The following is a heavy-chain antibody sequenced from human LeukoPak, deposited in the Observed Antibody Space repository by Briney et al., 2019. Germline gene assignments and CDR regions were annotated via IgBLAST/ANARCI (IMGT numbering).Heavy chain of an antibody. CDR2: VSESGEIT. V-gene: IGHV3-23*01. J-gene: IGHJ4*02. Sequence: PGGSLRLSCAASGFTFSNFAMSWVRQAPGKGLEWVSVVSESGEITHYADSVKGRFTISRDNSKNTVYLQMNSLRAEDSAVYYCAKDTAQGYTYGTIEQDYWGQGTRVTVSS. CDR3: AKDTAQGYTYGTIEQDY. CDR1: GFTFSNFA. D-gene: IGHD5-18*01.